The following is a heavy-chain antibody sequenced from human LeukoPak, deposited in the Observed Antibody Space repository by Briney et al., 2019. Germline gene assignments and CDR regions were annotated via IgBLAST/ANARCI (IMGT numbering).Heavy chain of an antibody. CDR1: GGSFSGYY. D-gene: IGHD4-23*01. J-gene: IGHJ4*02. Sequence: SETLSLTCAVYGGSFSGYYWSWIRQPPGKGLEWIGEISHSGSTNYNPSLKSRVTISVDTSKNQFSLKLSSVTAADTAVYYCARGGDYGGNDDFDYWGQGTLVTVSS. V-gene: IGHV4-34*01. CDR2: ISHSGST. CDR3: ARGGDYGGNDDFDY.